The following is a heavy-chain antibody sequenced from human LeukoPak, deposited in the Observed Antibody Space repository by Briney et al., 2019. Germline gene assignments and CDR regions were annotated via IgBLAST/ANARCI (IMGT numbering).Heavy chain of an antibody. Sequence: PSETPSLTCTVSGGSISTYCWSWIRQPAGKGLEWIGHICTSGSTNYNPSLKSRVTMSVDTSNNEFSLKLNSVTAADTAVYYCARTYDSPGYYSPDYYYMDVGGKGTTVTISS. V-gene: IGHV4-4*07. CDR1: GGSISTYC. CDR2: ICTSGST. D-gene: IGHD3-22*01. CDR3: ARTYDSPGYYSPDYYYMDV. J-gene: IGHJ6*03.